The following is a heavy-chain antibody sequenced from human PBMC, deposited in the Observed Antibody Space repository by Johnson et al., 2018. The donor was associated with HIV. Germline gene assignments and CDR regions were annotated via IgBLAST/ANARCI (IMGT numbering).Heavy chain of an antibody. CDR2: ISSNGGST. CDR1: GFTFSSYA. CDR3: ARALGYCSGGSCPLDAFDI. Sequence: VQLVESGGGVVQPGRSLRLSCAASGFTFSSYAMHWVRQAPGKGLEYVSAISSNGGSTYYANSVKGRFTISRDNSKNTLYLQMGSLRAEDMAVYYWARALGYCSGGSCPLDAFDIWGQGTMVTVSS. V-gene: IGHV3-64*01. D-gene: IGHD2-15*01. J-gene: IGHJ3*02.